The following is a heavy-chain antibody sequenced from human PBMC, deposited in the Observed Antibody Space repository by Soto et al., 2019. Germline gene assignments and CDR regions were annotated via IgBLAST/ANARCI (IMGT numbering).Heavy chain of an antibody. J-gene: IGHJ6*02. D-gene: IGHD4-4*01. CDR2: IIPIFGTA. CDR1: GGTFSSYA. CDR3: AAQKDGYINYILYSYYGMDV. V-gene: IGHV1-69*13. Sequence: ASVKVSCKASGGTFSSYAISWVRQAPGQGLEWMGGIIPIFGTANYAQKFQGRVTITADESTSTAYMELSSLRSEDTAVYYCAAQKDGYINYILYSYYGMDVWGQGTTVTVSS.